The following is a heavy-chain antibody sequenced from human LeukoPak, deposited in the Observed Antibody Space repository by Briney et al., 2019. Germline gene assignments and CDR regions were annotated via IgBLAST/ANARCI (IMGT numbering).Heavy chain of an antibody. Sequence: QPGGSLRLSCAASGFTFNNYWMSWVRQGPGKGLEWVAHIKEDTSQKYYVGSVEGRFTISRDNARNSLYLQMNSPRGEDTAVYFCARQVSREGHFDYWGQGALVTVSS. CDR3: ARQVSREGHFDY. CDR1: GFTFNNYW. CDR2: IKEDTSQK. D-gene: IGHD1-26*01. J-gene: IGHJ4*02. V-gene: IGHV3-7*01.